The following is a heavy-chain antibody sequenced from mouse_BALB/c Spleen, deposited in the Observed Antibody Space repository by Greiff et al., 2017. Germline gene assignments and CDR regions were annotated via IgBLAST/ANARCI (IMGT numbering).Heavy chain of an antibody. J-gene: IGHJ3*01. V-gene: IGHV1-69*02. CDR2: IYPSDSYT. D-gene: IGHD2-2*01. Sequence: QVHVKQSGAELVRPGASVKLSCKASGYTFTSYWINWVKQRPGQGLEWIGNIYPSDSYTNYNQKFKDKATLTVDKSSSTAYMQLSSPTSEDSAVYYCTVYGYDGAWFAYWGQGTLVTVSA. CDR3: TVYGYDGAWFAY. CDR1: GYTFTSYW.